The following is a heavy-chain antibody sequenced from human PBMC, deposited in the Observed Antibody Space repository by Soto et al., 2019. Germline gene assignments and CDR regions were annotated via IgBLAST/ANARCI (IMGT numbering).Heavy chain of an antibody. CDR3: AKDRLIGDRFGFDI. V-gene: IGHV3-23*01. J-gene: IGHJ3*02. Sequence: GSLILSCATSGFTFSNYAMSWVRQAPGKGLEWVSGISASAGDTYYADSVKGRFTISRDNSKNTLYLQINSLRAEDTAVYYCAKDRLIGDRFGFDIWGQGKLVT. CDR1: GFTFSNYA. CDR2: ISASAGDT. D-gene: IGHD3-16*01.